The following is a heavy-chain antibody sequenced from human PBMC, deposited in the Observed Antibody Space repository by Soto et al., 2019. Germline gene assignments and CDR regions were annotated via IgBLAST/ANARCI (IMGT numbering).Heavy chain of an antibody. CDR2: INNGGGT. Sequence: ASMKVSCNASQYTFTNFYLHWVRQAPGQRPEWMGWINNGGGTIYAQNFQGRLTVTRDTSITTAYMELSRLSSDDTAFYYCATSSDSSPLLDXWGQGTLVTVSX. CDR1: QYTFTNFY. J-gene: IGHJ4*02. CDR3: ATSSDSSPLLDX. V-gene: IGHV1-2*02. D-gene: IGHD6-19*01.